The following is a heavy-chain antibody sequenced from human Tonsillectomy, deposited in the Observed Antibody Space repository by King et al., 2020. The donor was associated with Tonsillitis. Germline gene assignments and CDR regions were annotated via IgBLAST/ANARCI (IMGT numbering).Heavy chain of an antibody. V-gene: IGHV4-59*01. CDR1: GGSISSYY. CDR3: ARFGGARSWYFDL. CDR2: IYYSGST. Sequence: QLQESGPGLVKPSETLSLTCTVSGGSISSYYWSWIRQPPGKGLEWIGYIYYSGSTNYNPSLKSRVTISVDTSKNPFSLKLSSVTAADTAVYYCARFGGARSWYFDLWGRGTLVTVSS. J-gene: IGHJ2*01. D-gene: IGHD3-10*01.